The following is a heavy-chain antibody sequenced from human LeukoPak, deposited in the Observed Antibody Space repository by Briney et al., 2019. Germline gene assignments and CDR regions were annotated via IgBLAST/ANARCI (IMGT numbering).Heavy chain of an antibody. CDR3: ARPNSSGWYQQGMDV. CDR1: GGSFSGYY. Sequence: KPSETLSLTCAVYGGSFSGYYWSWIRQPPGKGLEWIGEINHSGSTNYNPCLKSRVTISGDTSKNQFSLKLSSVTAADTAVYYCARPNSSGWYQQGMDVWGQGTTVTVSS. D-gene: IGHD6-19*01. V-gene: IGHV4-34*01. J-gene: IGHJ6*02. CDR2: INHSGST.